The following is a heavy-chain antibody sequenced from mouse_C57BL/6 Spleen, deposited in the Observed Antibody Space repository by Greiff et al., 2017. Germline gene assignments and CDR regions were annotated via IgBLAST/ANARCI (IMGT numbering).Heavy chain of an antibody. Sequence: QVQLKQSGAELMKPGASVKLSCKATGYTFTGYWIEWVKQRPGHGLEWIGEILPGSGSTNYNEKFKGKATFTAATSSNTAYMQLSSLTTEDSAIYYCARRGSYYGSSYVFDYWGQGTTLTVSS. CDR1: GYTFTGYW. CDR3: ARRGSYYGSSYVFDY. CDR2: ILPGSGST. J-gene: IGHJ2*01. D-gene: IGHD1-1*01. V-gene: IGHV1-9*01.